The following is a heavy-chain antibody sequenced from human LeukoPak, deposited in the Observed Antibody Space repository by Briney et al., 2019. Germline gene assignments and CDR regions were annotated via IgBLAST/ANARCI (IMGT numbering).Heavy chain of an antibody. Sequence: SGGSLRLSCAASGFTFSSYAMSWVRQAPGKGLEWVSGISSGAGSTYYADSVKGRFTISRDNSKNTLDLEMNSLRAEDTAVYYCAKAYYSSGWFPGDYWGQGTLVTVSS. CDR2: ISSGAGST. J-gene: IGHJ4*02. CDR1: GFTFSSYA. V-gene: IGHV3-23*01. D-gene: IGHD6-19*01. CDR3: AKAYYSSGWFPGDY.